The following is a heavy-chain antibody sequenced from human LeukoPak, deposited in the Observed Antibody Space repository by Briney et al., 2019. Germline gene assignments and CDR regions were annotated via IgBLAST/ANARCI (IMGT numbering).Heavy chain of an antibody. Sequence: SETLSLTCAVSGGSIGSSNWWSWVRQPPGKGLEWIGEIYHSGSTNYNPSLKSRVTISVDKSKNQFSLKLSSVTAADTAVYYCASVTRGSYYYYYYMDVWGKGTTVTASS. J-gene: IGHJ6*03. D-gene: IGHD1-26*01. CDR3: ASVTRGSYYYYYYMDV. CDR1: GGSIGSSNW. V-gene: IGHV4-4*02. CDR2: IYHSGST.